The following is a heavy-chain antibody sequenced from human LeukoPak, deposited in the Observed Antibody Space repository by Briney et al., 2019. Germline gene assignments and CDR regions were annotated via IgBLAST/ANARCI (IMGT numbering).Heavy chain of an antibody. CDR1: GFTFSGYP. D-gene: IGHD3-10*01. CDR2: ISYDGSNK. Sequence: GGSLRLSCAASGFTFSGYPIHWVRQAPGKGLEWVAVISYDGSNKYYADSVKGRFTISRDNSKNTLYLQMNSLRAEDTAVYYCARDRDRFFDYWGQGTLVTVSS. CDR3: ARDRDRFFDY. V-gene: IGHV3-30-3*01. J-gene: IGHJ4*02.